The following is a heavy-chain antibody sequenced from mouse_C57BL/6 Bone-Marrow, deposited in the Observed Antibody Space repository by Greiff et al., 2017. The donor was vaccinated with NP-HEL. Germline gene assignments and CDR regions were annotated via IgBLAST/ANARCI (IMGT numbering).Heavy chain of an antibody. J-gene: IGHJ4*01. V-gene: IGHV1-9*01. CDR2: ILPGSGST. D-gene: IGHD1-1*01. CDR3: ANYYGSRYYAMDY. Sequence: QVQLKESGAELMKPGASVKLSCKATGYTFTGYWIEWVKQRPGHGLEWIGEILPGSGSTNYNAKFKGKATFTADTSSNTAYMQLSSLTTEDSAISYYANYYGSRYYAMDYWGQGTSVTVSS. CDR1: GYTFTGYW.